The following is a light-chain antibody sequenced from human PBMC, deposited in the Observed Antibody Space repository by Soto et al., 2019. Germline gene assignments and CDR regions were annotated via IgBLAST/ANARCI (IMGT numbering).Light chain of an antibody. Sequence: IQLTQSPSSLSASVGDRVTITCRASQGISSYLAWYQQKPGKAPKLLIYAASTLQSVVPSIFRRSGSGTEFTLTSSSRQPEDFATYYCQQLNSYPHTFGQGTKLEIK. CDR3: QQLNSYPHT. V-gene: IGKV1-9*01. J-gene: IGKJ2*01. CDR2: AAS. CDR1: QGISSY.